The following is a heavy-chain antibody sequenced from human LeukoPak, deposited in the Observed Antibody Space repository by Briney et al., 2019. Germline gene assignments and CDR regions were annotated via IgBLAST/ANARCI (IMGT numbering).Heavy chain of an antibody. V-gene: IGHV3-30*18. D-gene: IGHD2-8*01. CDR3: AKESSLNH. CDR1: GFTFSSYG. Sequence: PGGSLRLSCAASGFTFSSYGMHWVRQAPGKGLEWVAVISYDGSNKYYADSVKGRFTISRDNSKNTLYLQMNSLRAEDTAVYYCAKESSLNHWGQGTLVTVSS. J-gene: IGHJ4*02. CDR2: ISYDGSNK.